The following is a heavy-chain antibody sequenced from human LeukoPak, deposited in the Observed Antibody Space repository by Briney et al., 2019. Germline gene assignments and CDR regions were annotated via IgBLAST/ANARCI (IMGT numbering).Heavy chain of an antibody. D-gene: IGHD2-15*01. CDR1: GFTVSSNF. CDR3: ARDPGYFDAFDI. Sequence: GGSLRLSCAASGFTVSSNFISWVRQAPWKGLEWVSFIYSDGTTYYADSVKGRFTISRDNSKNTIFLQMTSLRAEDTAVYYCARDPGYFDAFDIWGQGTMVTVSS. J-gene: IGHJ3*02. V-gene: IGHV3-66*01. CDR2: IYSDGTT.